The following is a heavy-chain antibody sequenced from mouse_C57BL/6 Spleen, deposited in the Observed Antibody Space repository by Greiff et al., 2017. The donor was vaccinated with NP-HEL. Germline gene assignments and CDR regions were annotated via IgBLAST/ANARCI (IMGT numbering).Heavy chain of an antibody. CDR3: DRGGY. J-gene: IGHJ2*01. V-gene: IGHV1-76*01. CDR1: GYTFTDYC. CDR2: IYPGSGNT. Sequence: QVQLQQSGAELVTPGASVKLSCKASGYTFTDYCINWVKQRPGQGLEWIGRIYPGSGNTYYNEKFKGKATLTVEKSSSTAYMQLSSLASEDSAVYFCDRGGYWGQGTTLTVSS.